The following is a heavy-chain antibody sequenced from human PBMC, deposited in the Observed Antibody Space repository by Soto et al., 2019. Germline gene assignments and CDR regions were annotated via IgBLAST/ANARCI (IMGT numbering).Heavy chain of an antibody. Sequence: PGGSMRLSCAAFGFSFNDYYVSWIRQDPGKGLEWVSYIDFSSNSIYYADSVKGRFTISRDNAKNSLYLQMNSLRAEDTAVYYCARDIEPPGLFFDYWGQGTLVTVSS. CDR3: ARDIEPPGLFFDY. V-gene: IGHV3-11*01. J-gene: IGHJ4*02. CDR2: IDFSSNSI. CDR1: GFSFNDYY. D-gene: IGHD6-13*01.